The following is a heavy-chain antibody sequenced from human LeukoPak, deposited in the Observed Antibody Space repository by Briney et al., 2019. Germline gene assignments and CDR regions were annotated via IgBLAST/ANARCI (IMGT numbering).Heavy chain of an antibody. CDR2: INHSGST. CDR1: GGSFSGHY. Sequence: SETLSLTCAVYGGSFSGHYWSWVRQPPGKGLEWIGEINHSGSTNYNPSLTGRVTISVDTSKNQFSLNLSSVTAADTAVYYCARARTPLTYYYYYMDVWGKGTTVTVSS. CDR3: ARARTPLTYYYYYMDV. J-gene: IGHJ6*03. V-gene: IGHV4-34*01.